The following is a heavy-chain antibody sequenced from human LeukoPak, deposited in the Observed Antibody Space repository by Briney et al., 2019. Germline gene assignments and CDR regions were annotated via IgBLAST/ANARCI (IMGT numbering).Heavy chain of an antibody. CDR1: GFTFSSYA. Sequence: PGGSLRLSCAASGFTFSSYAMSWVRQAPGKGLEWVSAISGSGGSTYYADSVKGRFTISRDNSKNTLYLQMNSLRAEDTAVYYCARIRYCSSTSCPRLREAFDIWGQGTMVTVSS. J-gene: IGHJ3*02. CDR2: ISGSGGST. D-gene: IGHD2-2*01. CDR3: ARIRYCSSTSCPRLREAFDI. V-gene: IGHV3-23*01.